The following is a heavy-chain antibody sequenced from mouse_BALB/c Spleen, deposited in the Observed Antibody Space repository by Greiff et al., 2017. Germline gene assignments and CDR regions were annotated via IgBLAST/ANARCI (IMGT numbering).Heavy chain of an antibody. CDR3: ARYYYGYDYAMDY. J-gene: IGHJ4*01. Sequence: DVKLVESGGGLVQPGGSRKLSCAASGFTFSSFGMHWVRQAPEKGLEWVAYISSGSSTIYYADTVKGRFTISRDNPKNTLFLQMTSLRSEDTAMYYCARYYYGYDYAMDYWGQGTSVTVAS. CDR2: ISSGSSTI. V-gene: IGHV5-17*02. D-gene: IGHD1-2*01. CDR1: GFTFSSFG.